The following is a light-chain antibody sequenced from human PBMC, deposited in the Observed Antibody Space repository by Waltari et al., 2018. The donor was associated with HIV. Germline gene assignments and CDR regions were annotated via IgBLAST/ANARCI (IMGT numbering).Light chain of an antibody. J-gene: IGKJ1*01. CDR1: PSVLYNSNNKNY. V-gene: IGKV4-1*01. Sequence: DIVMTQSPDSLAVSLGEGATINCKSSPSVLYNSNNKNYLAWYQQKPGQPPKLLIYWASTRESGVPDRFSGSGSGTDFTLTISSLQAEDVAVYYCQQYYSTPPTFGQGTKVEIK. CDR3: QQYYSTPPT. CDR2: WAS.